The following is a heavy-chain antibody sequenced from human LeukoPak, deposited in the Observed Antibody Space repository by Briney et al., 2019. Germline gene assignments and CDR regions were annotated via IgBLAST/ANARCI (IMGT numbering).Heavy chain of an antibody. CDR3: ARDFVGGSYYGLIDY. D-gene: IGHD1-26*01. CDR2: ISSSSSYI. J-gene: IGHJ4*02. CDR1: GFTFSSYS. V-gene: IGHV3-21*01. Sequence: GGSLRFSCAASGFTFSSYSMNWVRQAPGKGLEWVSSISSSSSYIYYADSVKGRFTISRDNAKNSLYLQMNSLRAEDTAVYYCARDFVGGSYYGLIDYWGQGTLVTVSS.